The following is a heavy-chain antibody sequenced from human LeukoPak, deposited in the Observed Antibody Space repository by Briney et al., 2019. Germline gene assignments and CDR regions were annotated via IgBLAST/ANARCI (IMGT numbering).Heavy chain of an antibody. Sequence: GGSLRLSCAASGFTFDDYAMHWVRQAPGKGLEWVSGISWNSGSIGYADSVKGRFTISRHNSKNTLYLQMNSLRAEDTAVYYCAKSYIVVTRLYYFDYWGQGTLVTVSS. V-gene: IGHV3-9*01. CDR3: AKSYIVVTRLYYFDY. D-gene: IGHD5-12*01. CDR2: ISWNSGSI. J-gene: IGHJ4*02. CDR1: GFTFDDYA.